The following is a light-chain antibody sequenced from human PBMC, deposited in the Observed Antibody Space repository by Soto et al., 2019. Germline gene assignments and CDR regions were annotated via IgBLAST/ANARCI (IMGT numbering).Light chain of an antibody. V-gene: IGLV2-14*01. CDR3: SSYTSSSTYVV. CDR1: SSDGGGYNY. Sequence: QSALTQPASVSGSPGQSITISCTGTSSDGGGYNYVSWYQQHPGKAPKLMIYDVSNRPSGVSNRFSGSKSSNTASLTISGLQAEDEADYYCSSYTSSSTYVVFGGGTKLTVL. CDR2: DVS. J-gene: IGLJ2*01.